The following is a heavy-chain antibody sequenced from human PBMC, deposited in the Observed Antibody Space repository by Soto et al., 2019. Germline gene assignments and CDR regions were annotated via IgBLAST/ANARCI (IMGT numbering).Heavy chain of an antibody. CDR2: ISYDGSNK. CDR1: GFTFSSYG. V-gene: IGHV3-30*18. D-gene: IGHD6-13*01. Sequence: GSLRLSCAASGFTFSSYGMHWVRQAPGKGLEWVAVISYDGSNKYYADSVKGRFTISRDNSKNTLYLQMNSLRAEDTAVYYCAKDSRRPGQDIDYWGQGNLVTVSS. J-gene: IGHJ4*02. CDR3: AKDSRRPGQDIDY.